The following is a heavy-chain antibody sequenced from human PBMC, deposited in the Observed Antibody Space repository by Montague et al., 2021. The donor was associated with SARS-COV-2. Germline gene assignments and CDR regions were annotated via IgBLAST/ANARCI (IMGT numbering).Heavy chain of an antibody. CDR1: GRSVRSYF. CDR2: IYDSGGT. V-gene: IGHV4-59*02. J-gene: IGHJ4*02. D-gene: IGHD4-17*01. CDR3: ARENTVTTFGGPYYIDS. Sequence: SETLSLTCIVSGRSVRSYFWSWIRQPPEKGLEWIGNIYDSGGTNYNPSXXSRVTISVDTSKNQSSLKLSAVTAADTAVYYCARENTVTTFGGPYYIDSWGQGTLVTVSA.